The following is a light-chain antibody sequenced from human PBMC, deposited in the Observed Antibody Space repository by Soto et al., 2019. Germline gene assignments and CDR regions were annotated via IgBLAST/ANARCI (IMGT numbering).Light chain of an antibody. CDR2: KAS. J-gene: IGKJ1*01. CDR1: QSISTW. CDR3: QQYNSYWT. V-gene: IGKV1-5*03. Sequence: DIQMTQSPSTLSASLGDRVTITCRASQSISTWLAWYQQKPGKAPKLLIYKASSLESGVPSRFSGRGSGTEFTLAISRLQHDDFGTNYCQQYNSYWTFGQGTKVEIK.